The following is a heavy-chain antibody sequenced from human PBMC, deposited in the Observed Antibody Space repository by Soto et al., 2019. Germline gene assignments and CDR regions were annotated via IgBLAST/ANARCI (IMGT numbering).Heavy chain of an antibody. CDR1: EFSFRSYA. CDR3: AKNAGDINISGWSALGY. D-gene: IGHD6-19*01. V-gene: IGHV3-30-3*02. CDR2: ISDDGTNK. J-gene: IGHJ4*02. Sequence: PGGSLRLSCAASEFSFRSYAMHWVRQPPGKGLEWVAVISDDGTNKYYGDSVKGRFTISRDNSKNTLYMQMNSLRAGDTAVYYCAKNAGDINISGWSALGYWGQGALVTVSS.